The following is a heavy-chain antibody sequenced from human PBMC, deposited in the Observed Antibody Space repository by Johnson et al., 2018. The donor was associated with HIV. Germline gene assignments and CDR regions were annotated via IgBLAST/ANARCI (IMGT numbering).Heavy chain of an antibody. CDR2: ISSDESNK. V-gene: IGHV3-30*18. D-gene: IGHD1-7*01. CDR1: GFTFSSYG. CDR3: AKDLELSPGTARAVGVSFDI. J-gene: IGHJ3*02. Sequence: QVQLVESGGGVVQPGRSLRLSCAASGFTFSSYGMHWVRQAPGKGLEWVAVISSDESNKYYADSVKGRFTISRDNSKDTLFLQMDSLRVEDTALYYCAKDLELSPGTARAVGVSFDIWGQGTMVTVSS.